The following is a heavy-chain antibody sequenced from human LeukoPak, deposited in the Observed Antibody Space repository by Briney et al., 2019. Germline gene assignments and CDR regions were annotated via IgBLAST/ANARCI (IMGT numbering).Heavy chain of an antibody. CDR1: RFTFNDYA. J-gene: IGHJ4*02. CDR3: AKDSGAAAAGTFDY. Sequence: GGSLRLSCAASRFTFNDYAMHWVRQAPGKGLEWVSGIFWNGGTIGYADSVKGRFTISRDNAKNSLYLQMNSLRAEDTALYYCAKDSGAAAAGTFDYWGQGTLVTVSS. D-gene: IGHD6-13*01. CDR2: IFWNGGTI. V-gene: IGHV3-9*01.